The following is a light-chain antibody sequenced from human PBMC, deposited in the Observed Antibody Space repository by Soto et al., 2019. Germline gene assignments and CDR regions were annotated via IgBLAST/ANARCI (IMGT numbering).Light chain of an antibody. Sequence: DIQMTQSPSTLSASVGDRVTITCRASRGISGWLACYQQKPGKAPRLLIYDVSSLESGVPSRFSGSGSGTDFTLTISSLQPEDVATYYCQKCGIAPFSFGGGTKVDIK. V-gene: IGKV1-5*01. CDR3: QKCGIAPFS. CDR1: RGISGW. J-gene: IGKJ4*01. CDR2: DVS.